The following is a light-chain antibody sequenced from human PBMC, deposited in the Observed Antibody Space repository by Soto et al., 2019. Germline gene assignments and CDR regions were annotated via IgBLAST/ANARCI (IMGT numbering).Light chain of an antibody. CDR2: WAS. CDR3: QQYYSPPAT. V-gene: IGKV4-1*01. Sequence: DIVMTQSPDSLAVSLGERVTINCKSSQSLLHSSNNKNYLAWFQQTPGQPPKLLIYWASTRESGVPDRFSGSGSGTDFTLTISSLQAEDVAVYYCQQYYSPPATFGGGTKVEIK. J-gene: IGKJ4*01. CDR1: QSLLHSSNNKNY.